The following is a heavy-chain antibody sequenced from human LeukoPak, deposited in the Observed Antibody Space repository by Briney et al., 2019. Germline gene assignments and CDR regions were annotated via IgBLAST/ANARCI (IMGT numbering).Heavy chain of an antibody. CDR1: GFTFSNYG. J-gene: IGHJ4*02. D-gene: IGHD3-22*01. Sequence: GGSLRLSCAASGFTFSNYGMHWVRQAPGKGLEWVAVIWYDGSNKYHADSVKGRFTISRDNSKNTLYLQMNSLRAEDTAVYYCARGPDYYDSSGSFDYWGQGTLVTVSS. CDR3: ARGPDYYDSSGSFDY. V-gene: IGHV3-33*01. CDR2: IWYDGSNK.